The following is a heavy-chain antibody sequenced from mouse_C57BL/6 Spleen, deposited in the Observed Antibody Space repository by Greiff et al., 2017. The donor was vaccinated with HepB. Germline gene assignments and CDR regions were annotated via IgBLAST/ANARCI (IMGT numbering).Heavy chain of an antibody. V-gene: IGHV1-52*01. CDR2: IDPSDSET. CDR1: GYTFTSYW. J-gene: IGHJ4*01. CDR3: ARRRGGNYEMDY. Sequence: QVQLQQPGAELVRPGSSVKLSCKASGYTFTSYWKHWVKQRPIQGLEWIGNIDPSDSETHYNQKFKDKATLTVDKSSSTAYMQLSSLTSEDSAVYYCARRRGGNYEMDYWGQGTSVTVSS. D-gene: IGHD2-1*01.